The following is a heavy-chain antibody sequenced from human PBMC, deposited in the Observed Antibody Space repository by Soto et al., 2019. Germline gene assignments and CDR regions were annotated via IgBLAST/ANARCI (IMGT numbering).Heavy chain of an antibody. D-gene: IGHD6-19*01. Sequence: QVQLVESGGGVVQPGRSLRLSCAASGFTFSSYGMHWVRQAPGKGLEWVAVISYDGSNKYYADSVKGRFTISRDNSKNTLYLQMNSLRAEDTAVYYCAKYDSGWYRGDYWGQGTMVTVSS. J-gene: IGHJ4*02. CDR2: ISYDGSNK. CDR3: AKYDSGWYRGDY. CDR1: GFTFSSYG. V-gene: IGHV3-30*18.